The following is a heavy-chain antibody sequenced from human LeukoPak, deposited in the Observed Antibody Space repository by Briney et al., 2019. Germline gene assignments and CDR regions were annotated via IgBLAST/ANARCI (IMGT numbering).Heavy chain of an antibody. J-gene: IGHJ6*03. CDR1: GFTFSSYS. CDR3: VRDSFRMDV. CDR2: ISSSSSYI. V-gene: IGHV3-21*01. Sequence: GGSLRLSCAASGFTFSSYSMNWVRQAPGKGLEWVSSISSSSSYIYYADSMKGRFTISRDNAKNSLYLQRNSLTAEDTAVYFCVRDSFRMDVGGKGTTVIVSS.